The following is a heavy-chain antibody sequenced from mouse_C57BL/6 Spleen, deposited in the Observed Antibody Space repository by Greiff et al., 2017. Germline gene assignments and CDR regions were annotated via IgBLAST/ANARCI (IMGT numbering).Heavy chain of an antibody. CDR1: GYTFTSYW. V-gene: IGHV1-69*01. J-gene: IGHJ3*01. Sequence: QVQLQQPGAELVMPGASVKLSCKASGYTFTSYWMHWVKQRPGQGLEWIGEIAPSDSYTNYNQKFKGKSTLTVDKSSSTAYMQLSSLTSEDSAVYYCARDNWDRFAYWGQGTLVTVSA. CDR2: IAPSDSYT. CDR3: ARDNWDRFAY. D-gene: IGHD4-1*01.